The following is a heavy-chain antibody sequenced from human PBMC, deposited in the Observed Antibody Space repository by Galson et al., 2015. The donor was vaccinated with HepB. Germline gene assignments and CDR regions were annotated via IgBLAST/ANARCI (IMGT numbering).Heavy chain of an antibody. J-gene: IGHJ6*02. CDR2: ISSTSRTI. D-gene: IGHD3-16*02. V-gene: IGHV3-48*02. Sequence: SLRLSCAASGFTFTSHSLNWVRQAPGRGLEWISYISSTSRTIHYADSVKGRFTVSRDNVKDFMFLEMSNLRDDDTAVYYCTSDPYDYVWGSYRVALLGDVWGQGTTVIVSS. CDR1: GFTFTSHS. CDR3: TSDPYDYVWGSYRVALLGDV.